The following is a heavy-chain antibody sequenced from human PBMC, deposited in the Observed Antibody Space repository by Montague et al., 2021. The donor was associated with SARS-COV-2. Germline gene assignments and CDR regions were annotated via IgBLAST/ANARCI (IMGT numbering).Heavy chain of an antibody. J-gene: IGHJ6*02. V-gene: IGHV2-70*11. CDR3: ARRTYDILTGYDYGMDV. CDR1: GFSLSTSGMC. CDR2: IDCDDDK. D-gene: IGHD3-9*01. Sequence: PALVKPTQTLTLTCTFSGFSLSTSGMCVSWIRQPPGKALEWLARIDCDDDKYYSTSLKTRLTISKDTPKNQVVLTMTNMDPVDTATYYCARRTYDILTGYDYGMDVWGQGTTVTVSS.